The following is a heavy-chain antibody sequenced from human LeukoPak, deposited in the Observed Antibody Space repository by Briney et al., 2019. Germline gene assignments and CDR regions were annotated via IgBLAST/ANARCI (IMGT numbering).Heavy chain of an antibody. CDR2: IKPSGTDT. V-gene: IGHV1-46*01. CDR3: ARWGRFGDSIAAAGGLGY. D-gene: IGHD6-13*01. J-gene: IGHJ4*02. Sequence: GASVKVSCKASGYTFTGYQMHWVRQAPGQRLEWMGIIKPSGTDTNYAQKFQGRVTMTTDTSTSTAYMELRSLRSDDTAVYYCARWGRFGDSIAAAGGLGYWGQGTLVTVSS. CDR1: GYTFTGYQ.